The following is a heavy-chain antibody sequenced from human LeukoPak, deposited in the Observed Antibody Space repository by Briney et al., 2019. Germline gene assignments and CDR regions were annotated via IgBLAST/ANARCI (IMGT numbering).Heavy chain of an antibody. V-gene: IGHV4-31*03. CDR1: GGSISSGGYY. J-gene: IGHJ4*02. D-gene: IGHD4-17*01. CDR3: ARVLRWSKTTDY. CDR2: IYYSGST. Sequence: SETLSLTCTVSGGSISSGGYYWSWIRQHPGKGLEWIGYIYYSGSTYYNPSLKSRVTISVDTSKNQFSLKLSSVTAADTAVYYCARVLRWSKTTDYWGQGTLVTVSS.